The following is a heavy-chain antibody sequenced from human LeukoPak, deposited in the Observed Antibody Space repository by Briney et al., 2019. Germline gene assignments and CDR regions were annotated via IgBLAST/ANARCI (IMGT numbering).Heavy chain of an antibody. V-gene: IGHV4-38-2*02. CDR2: IYHSGGT. CDR1: GYSISSGYY. J-gene: IGHJ5*02. D-gene: IGHD2-2*01. CDR3: ARVVDGGYCGSKTCWRGWFDP. Sequence: SETLSLTCTVSGYSISSGYYWGWIRQPPGKGLEWIGTIYHSGGTYYNPSLKSRVIISVDTSKNQFSLKLSSVTAADTAVYYCARVVDGGYCGSKTCWRGWFDPWGQGTLVTVSS.